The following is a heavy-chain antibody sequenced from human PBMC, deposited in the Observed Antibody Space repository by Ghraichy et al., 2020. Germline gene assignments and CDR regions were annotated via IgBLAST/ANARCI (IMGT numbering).Heavy chain of an antibody. CDR3: ARSHYDFWSGYSNFDF. J-gene: IGHJ4*02. CDR1: GGSIRNSSYY. CDR2: IYYTGNT. D-gene: IGHD3-3*01. Sequence: SETLSLTCSVSGGSIRNSSYYWGWVRQPPGKGLEWVGSIYYTGNTYYRPSLKSRVTISIDTFKNHFSLKLTSVTAADTAVYYCARSHYDFWSGYSNFDFWGQGTLVSVSS. V-gene: IGHV4-39*02.